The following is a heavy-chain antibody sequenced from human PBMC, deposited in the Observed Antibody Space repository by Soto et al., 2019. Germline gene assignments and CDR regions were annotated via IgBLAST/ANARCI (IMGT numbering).Heavy chain of an antibody. Sequence: QVQLVESGGGVVQPGRSLRLSCAASGFTFSSYAMHWVRQAPGKGLEWVAVISYSGSNKAYVDSVKGRFTISRDNSKNTLYLQMNSLRAEDTAVYYCVRGDREDIAGVVGARPGEYGMDVWGQGTTVTVSS. CDR3: VRGDREDIAGVVGARPGEYGMDV. D-gene: IGHD2-15*01. J-gene: IGHJ6*02. CDR2: ISYSGSNK. V-gene: IGHV3-30-3*01. CDR1: GFTFSSYA.